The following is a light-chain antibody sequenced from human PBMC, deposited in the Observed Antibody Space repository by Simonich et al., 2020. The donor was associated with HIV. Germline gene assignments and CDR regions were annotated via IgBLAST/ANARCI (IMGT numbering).Light chain of an antibody. V-gene: IGKV3-15*01. CDR3: QQYNKWPPWT. J-gene: IGKJ1*01. CDR1: QSVSSN. Sequence: EIVMTQSRATLSVSPGERATLSCRASQSVSSNLAWYQQKPGQAPRLLIYGASTRATGISARFSGSGSGTEFTLTISSLQSEDFAVYYCQQYNKWPPWTFGQGTKVEI. CDR2: GAS.